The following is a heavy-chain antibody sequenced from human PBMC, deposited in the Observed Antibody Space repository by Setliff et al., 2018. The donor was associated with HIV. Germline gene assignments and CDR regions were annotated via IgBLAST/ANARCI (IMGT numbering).Heavy chain of an antibody. Sequence: GGSLRLSCAASGFTFSDYAMSWVRQAPGKGLEWVSYISSSSSAIYYRDSVKGRFTISRDNAKNSLYLQMNSLRVEDTAVYYCARGRYSSSWYYFDYWGQGTLVTVSS. D-gene: IGHD6-13*01. CDR1: GFTFSDYA. J-gene: IGHJ4*02. V-gene: IGHV3-48*01. CDR3: ARGRYSSSWYYFDY. CDR2: ISSSSSAI.